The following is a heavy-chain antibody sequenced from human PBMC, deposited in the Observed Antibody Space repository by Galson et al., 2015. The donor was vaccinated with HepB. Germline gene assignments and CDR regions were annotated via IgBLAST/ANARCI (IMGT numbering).Heavy chain of an antibody. CDR3: ARGVDTRMGRSYYYGLDV. V-gene: IGHV3-7*05. CDR1: GFTFSSYW. D-gene: IGHD5-18*01. J-gene: IGHJ6*02. CDR2: IEKDGSRK. Sequence: LRLSCAVSGFTFSSYWMSWVRQAPGKGLEWVANIEKDGSRKFYVDSVEGRFTISRDNAKNSLFLQMSSLRAEDTALYYCARGVDTRMGRSYYYGLDVWGQGTTVTVSS.